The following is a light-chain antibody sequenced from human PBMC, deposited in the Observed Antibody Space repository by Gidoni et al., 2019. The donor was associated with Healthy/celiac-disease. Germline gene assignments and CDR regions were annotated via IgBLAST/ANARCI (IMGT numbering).Light chain of an antibody. V-gene: IGKV3-20*01. CDR2: GAS. J-gene: IGKJ2*01. CDR1: QSVSSSY. Sequence: ELVLTQSPGTLSLSPGERATLSCRASQSVSSSYLGWYQQEPGEAPRLLIYGASSRATGITDRFSGSGSGTDFTLTISRLDPEDFAVYYCQRYGSSPNTFGQGTKLEIK. CDR3: QRYGSSPNT.